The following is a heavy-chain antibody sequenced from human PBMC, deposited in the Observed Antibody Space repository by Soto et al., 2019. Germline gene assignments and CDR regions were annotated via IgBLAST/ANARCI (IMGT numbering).Heavy chain of an antibody. CDR3: ARDCSAGRCYAAGIDY. CDR2: IDPNSGDT. Sequence: ASVKVSCKASGYVFTGYNVHWVRQAPGQGLEWMGWIDPNSGDTNYAQTFQGRVNLTRDTSISTAYMELASLRSDDTAVYFCARDCSAGRCYAAGIDYWGQGTLVTVSS. CDR1: GYVFTGYN. J-gene: IGHJ4*02. D-gene: IGHD2-15*01. V-gene: IGHV1-2*02.